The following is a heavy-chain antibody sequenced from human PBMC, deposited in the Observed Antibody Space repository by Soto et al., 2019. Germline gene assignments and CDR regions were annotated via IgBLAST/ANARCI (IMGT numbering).Heavy chain of an antibody. CDR1: GGTFSSYA. CDR2: IIPIFGTA. V-gene: IGHV1-69*01. J-gene: IGHJ6*02. D-gene: IGHD2-2*01. Sequence: QVQLVQSGAEVKKPGSSVKVSCKASGGTFSSYAISWVRQALGQGLEWMGGIIPIFGTANYAQKFQGRVTITADESTSTAYMELSSLRSEDTAVYYCASFYCSSTSCPHYYYGMDVWGQGTTVTVSS. CDR3: ASFYCSSTSCPHYYYGMDV.